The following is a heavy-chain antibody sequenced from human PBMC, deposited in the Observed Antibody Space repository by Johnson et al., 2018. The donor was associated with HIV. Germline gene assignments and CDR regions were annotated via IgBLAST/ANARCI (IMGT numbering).Heavy chain of an antibody. V-gene: IGHV3-30*02. Sequence: VQLVESGGGVVQPGGSLRLSCAASGFTFSIYGMHWVRQAPGKGLEWVAFIRYDGSNKYYADSVKGRFTISRDDSKNTLYLQMNSLKTEDTAVYYCTTDLVTPHAFDIWGQGTMVTVSS. J-gene: IGHJ3*02. D-gene: IGHD4-23*01. CDR1: GFTFSIYG. CDR2: IRYDGSNK. CDR3: TTDLVTPHAFDI.